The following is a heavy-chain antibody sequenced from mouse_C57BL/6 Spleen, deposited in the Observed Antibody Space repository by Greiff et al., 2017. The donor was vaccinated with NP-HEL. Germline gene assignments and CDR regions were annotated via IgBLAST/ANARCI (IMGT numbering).Heavy chain of an antibody. CDR2: IDPSDSYT. J-gene: IGHJ3*01. V-gene: IGHV1-69*01. D-gene: IGHD2-3*01. Sequence: QVQLQQPGAELVMFGASVMLSCKASGYTFTSYWMHWVKQRPGYGLARIGEIDPSDSYTNYNQKFKGKCTLTVDISSSTAYLQLSSLTSEDSAVYSCARALDGYLPWCAYWGQGALVTVSA. CDR1: GYTFTSYW. CDR3: ARALDGYLPWCAY.